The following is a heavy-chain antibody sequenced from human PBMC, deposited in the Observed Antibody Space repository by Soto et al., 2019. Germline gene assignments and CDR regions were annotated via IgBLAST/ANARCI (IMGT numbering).Heavy chain of an antibody. D-gene: IGHD2-15*01. CDR2: IYYSGST. J-gene: IGHJ4*02. CDR1: GGSISSSSYY. Sequence: QLQLQESGPGLVKPSETLSLTCTVSGGSISSSSYYWGWLRQPPGKGLEWIGSIYYSGSTYYNPSLKSRVTISVDTSKNQFSLKLSAVTAADTAVYYCARLSRDCSGGSCYLFDYWGQGTLVTVSS. CDR3: ARLSRDCSGGSCYLFDY. V-gene: IGHV4-39*01.